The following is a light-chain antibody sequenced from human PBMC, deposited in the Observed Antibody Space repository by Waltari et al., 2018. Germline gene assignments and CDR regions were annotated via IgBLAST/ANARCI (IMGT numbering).Light chain of an antibody. CDR3: SSFTDTHTLL. CDR1: SNDFRASQF. J-gene: IGLJ2*01. CDR2: DVT. Sequence: QSALTQPASVSGSPGQSITISCTGTSNDFRASQFVSWYQQHPGRAPQLMIYDVTERPSGISYRFSGSKSANTASLTISGLLPEDEAIYYCSSFTDTHTLLFGGGTTVTVL. V-gene: IGLV2-14*03.